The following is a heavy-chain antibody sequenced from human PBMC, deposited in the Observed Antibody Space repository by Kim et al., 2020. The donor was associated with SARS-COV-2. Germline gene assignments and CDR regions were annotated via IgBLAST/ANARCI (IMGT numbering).Heavy chain of an antibody. J-gene: IGHJ4*02. Sequence: YAGTVRGRLTISRDNSKNTLYLQMNSRRAEDTAVYYCARDGGGYGSGSYYGYWGQGTLVTVSS. D-gene: IGHD3-10*01. CDR3: ARDGGGYGSGSYYGY. V-gene: IGHV3-30*01.